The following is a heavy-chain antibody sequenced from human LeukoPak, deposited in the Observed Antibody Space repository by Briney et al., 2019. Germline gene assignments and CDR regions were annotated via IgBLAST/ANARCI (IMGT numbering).Heavy chain of an antibody. V-gene: IGHV4-39*07. CDR3: AEAGAPPPPFDY. Sequence: PSETLSLTCTVSGGSISSSSYYWGWIRQPPGKGLEWIGSIYYSGSTYYNPSLKSRVTISVDTSKNQFSLKLSSVTAADTAVYYWAEAGAPPPPFDYWGQGTLVTGPS. D-gene: IGHD6-19*01. CDR1: GGSISSSSYY. J-gene: IGHJ4*02. CDR2: IYYSGST.